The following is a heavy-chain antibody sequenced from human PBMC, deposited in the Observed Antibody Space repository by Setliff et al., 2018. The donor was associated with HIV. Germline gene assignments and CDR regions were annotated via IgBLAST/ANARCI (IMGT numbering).Heavy chain of an antibody. Sequence: SETLSLTCTVSGGSISSHYWIWIRQPPGKGLEWIGYIHYSGATNYNPSLKSRVTISLGTSRTQFSLRLSSVTAADTAVYYCARHSPNVGVRGDAFDIWGQGTVVTVSS. J-gene: IGHJ3*02. CDR3: ARHSPNVGVRGDAFDI. CDR1: GGSISSHY. V-gene: IGHV4-59*08. CDR2: IHYSGAT. D-gene: IGHD2-8*01.